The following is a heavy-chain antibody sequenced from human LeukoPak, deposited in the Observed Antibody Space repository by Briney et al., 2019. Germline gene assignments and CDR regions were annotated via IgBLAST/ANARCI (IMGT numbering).Heavy chain of an antibody. Sequence: GGSLRLSCAASGFTFSSYAMSWVRQAPGKGLEWVSAISGSGGSTYYADSVKGRFTISRDNSKNTLYLQMNSLRAEDTAVYYCAKGVLDSSGYYYNYWGQGTLVTVSS. CDR1: GFTFSSYA. CDR2: ISGSGGST. V-gene: IGHV3-23*01. J-gene: IGHJ4*02. CDR3: AKGVLDSSGYYYNY. D-gene: IGHD3-22*01.